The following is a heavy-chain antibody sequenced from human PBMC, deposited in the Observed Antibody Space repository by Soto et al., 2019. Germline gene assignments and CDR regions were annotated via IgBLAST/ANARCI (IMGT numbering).Heavy chain of an antibody. J-gene: IGHJ4*02. CDR3: ASVPIWCGSSSCYTEGFDS. Sequence: EVQLLDSGGGWVQPGGSLRLSCVASGFVFSDYAMSWVRQAPGKGLEWVSAISAGGSDTYYAHSVKGRFTVSRVNSESTLYLQMNTLRAEDTAIYYCASVPIWCGSSSCYTEGFDSWGQGTLVTVSS. D-gene: IGHD2-2*01. V-gene: IGHV3-23*01. CDR1: GFVFSDYA. CDR2: ISAGGSDT.